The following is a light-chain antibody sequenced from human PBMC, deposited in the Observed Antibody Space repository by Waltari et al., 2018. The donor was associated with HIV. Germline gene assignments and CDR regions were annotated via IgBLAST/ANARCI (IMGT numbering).Light chain of an antibody. CDR3: QSTDRSGSYII. Sequence: SYELTQPPSLTVSPGQTARITGSGDALSTRDGSGYQQKPGQAPVLVIYKDSERSSGIPERFSGSSSGTTVTLTISGAQAEDEAAYFCQSTDRSGSYIIFGGGTKLTVL. CDR2: KDS. CDR1: ALSTRD. J-gene: IGLJ2*01. V-gene: IGLV3-25*03.